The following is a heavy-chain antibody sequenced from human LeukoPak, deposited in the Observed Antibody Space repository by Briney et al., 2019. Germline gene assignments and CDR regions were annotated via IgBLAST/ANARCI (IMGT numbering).Heavy chain of an antibody. V-gene: IGHV1-46*01. CDR2: INPSGGST. J-gene: IGHJ5*02. CDR3: ARDPGEGCTNGVCCTMGDP. D-gene: IGHD2-8*01. CDR1: GYTFTSYY. Sequence: GASVKVSCKASGYTFTSYYMHWARQAPGQGLEWMGIINPSGGSTSYAQKFQGRVTMTRDTSTSTVYMELSSLRSEDTAVYYCARDPGEGCTNGVCCTMGDPWGQGTLVTVSS.